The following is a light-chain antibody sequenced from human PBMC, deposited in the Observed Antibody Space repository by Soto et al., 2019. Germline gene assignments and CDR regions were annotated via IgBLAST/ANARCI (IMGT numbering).Light chain of an antibody. Sequence: QSVLTQPVSVSGSAGQSITISCSGTMRDVGAYNLVSWYQQHPGTAPKLIIYEVRNRPSGISSRFSGSRSGNTASLTISGLQSEDEGDYYCSAYSARRTLGFGGGTKVTVL. CDR1: MRDVGAYNL. CDR3: SAYSARRTLG. V-gene: IGLV2-14*01. J-gene: IGLJ3*02. CDR2: EVR.